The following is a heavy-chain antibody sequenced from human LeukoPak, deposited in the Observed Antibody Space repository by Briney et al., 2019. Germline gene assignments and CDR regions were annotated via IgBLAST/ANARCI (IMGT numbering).Heavy chain of an antibody. D-gene: IGHD3-22*01. Sequence: GGTLRLSCAGSGFTFSSYGMSWVRQAPGKGLEWVSCIRGSGTSTYYADSVKGRFTISRDNSKNTLYLQMNSLRAEDTAVYYCASIFYSIDYIFDYWGQGTLVTVSS. CDR1: GFTFSSYG. CDR3: ASIFYSIDYIFDY. V-gene: IGHV3-23*01. J-gene: IGHJ4*02. CDR2: IRGSGTST.